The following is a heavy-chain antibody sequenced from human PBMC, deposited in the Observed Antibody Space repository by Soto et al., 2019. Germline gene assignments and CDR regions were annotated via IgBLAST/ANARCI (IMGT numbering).Heavy chain of an antibody. J-gene: IGHJ3*02. D-gene: IGHD6-6*01. CDR3: ARGLATLPGFAFDI. CDR1: GFSLSTSGVG. CDR2: IYWSGDE. V-gene: IGHV2-5*01. Sequence: QGTLKESGPTLVKPTQTLTLTCSFSGFSLSTSGVGVGWIRQSPGKALEWLALIYWSGDEHYRPSLKSRLSIIKHTSKNHVVLIMTDMDPVDTATYYCARGLATLPGFAFDIWGQGTMVTVSS.